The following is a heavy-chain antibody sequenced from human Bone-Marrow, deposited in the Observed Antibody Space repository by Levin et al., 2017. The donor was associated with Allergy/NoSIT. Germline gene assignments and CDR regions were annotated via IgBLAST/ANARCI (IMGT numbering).Heavy chain of an antibody. CDR3: ARVSGGSGYPDY. V-gene: IGHV4-4*07. D-gene: IGHD3-22*01. CDR2: IYSSGRT. J-gene: IGHJ4*02. Sequence: PSETLSLTCTVSGGSISSFYWSWIRQPAGKGLEWIGRIYSSGRTDYQSSLKSRVTMSLDTSKNQVSLKLASVTAGDTGLYYCARVSGGSGYPDYWGQGTLVTVSS. CDR1: GGSISSFY.